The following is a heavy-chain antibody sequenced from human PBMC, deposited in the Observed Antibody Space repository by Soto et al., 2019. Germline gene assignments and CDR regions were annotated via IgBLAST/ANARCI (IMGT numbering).Heavy chain of an antibody. CDR2: IYPGDSDT. J-gene: IGHJ5*02. D-gene: IGHD3-3*01. CDR3: ARQRFLEWLFPEP. V-gene: IGHV5-51*01. Sequence: GVSLKISCKGSGYSFTSYWIGWVRQMPGKGLEWMGIIYPGDSDTRYSPSFQGQVTISADKSISTAYLQWSSLKASDTAMYYCARQRFLEWLFPEPWGQGTLVTVSS. CDR1: GYSFTSYW.